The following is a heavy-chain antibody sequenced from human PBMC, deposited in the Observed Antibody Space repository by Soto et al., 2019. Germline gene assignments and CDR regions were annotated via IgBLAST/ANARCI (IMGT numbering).Heavy chain of an antibody. Sequence: QDQLVQSGAEVKKPGASVKVSCKASGYTFTSYVFSWVRQPPGQGLGWMGWISPYDGDRNLAQKFQGRVTMSTDTPTTTANMELRDLAPDDTAVYYCARDWYCAGSSCDDVFDIWGQGTMVTVSS. V-gene: IGHV1-18*01. D-gene: IGHD2-21*01. J-gene: IGHJ3*02. CDR3: ARDWYCAGSSCDDVFDI. CDR1: GYTFTSYV. CDR2: ISPYDGDR.